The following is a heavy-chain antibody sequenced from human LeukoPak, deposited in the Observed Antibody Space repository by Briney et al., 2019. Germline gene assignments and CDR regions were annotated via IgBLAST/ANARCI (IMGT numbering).Heavy chain of an antibody. CDR3: AKRSSSGQGPNFDY. CDR1: GFTFSSYA. CDR2: ISGSGSGT. J-gene: IGHJ4*02. D-gene: IGHD6-19*01. V-gene: IGHV3-23*01. Sequence: GGSLRLSCAASGFTFSSYAMSWVRQAPGKGVEWVSGISGSGSGTYYADSVKGRFTISRDNSKNTLYLQMNSLRAEDTAVYYCAKRSSSGQGPNFDYWGQGTLVTVSS.